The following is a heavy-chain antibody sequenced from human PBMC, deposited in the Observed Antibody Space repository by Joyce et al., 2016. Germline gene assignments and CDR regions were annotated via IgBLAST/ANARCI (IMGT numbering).Heavy chain of an antibody. V-gene: IGHV1-2*02. D-gene: IGHD3-3*01. CDR3: ARGGLWSGYDDIDY. CDR2: INPNRGGA. J-gene: IGHJ4*02. Sequence: QVQLVQSGAEVKKPGATVKVSCKTSGYTFTGYYMHWVRQAPGQGLKWMGWINPNRGGANYAQKFQGRVTMTRDTSISTAYLELSRLRSDDTAVYYCARGGLWSGYDDIDYWGQGTLVTVSS. CDR1: GYTFTGYY.